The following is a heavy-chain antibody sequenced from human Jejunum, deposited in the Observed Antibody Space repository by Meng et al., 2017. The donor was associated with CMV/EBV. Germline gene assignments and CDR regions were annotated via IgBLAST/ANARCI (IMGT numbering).Heavy chain of an antibody. Sequence: HLQCQESGPGLVKPSETLSLTCSVSGESIYNSGYYWGWIRQPPGKGLEWIGTIYYSGRTYYNPSLKSRVTISVDTSKNQFSLKVTSVTTADTAIYYCARGVQWEPRGPWGQGTLVTVSS. CDR1: GESIYNSGYY. CDR2: IYYSGRT. D-gene: IGHD1-26*01. J-gene: IGHJ5*02. CDR3: ARGVQWEPRGP. V-gene: IGHV4-39*07.